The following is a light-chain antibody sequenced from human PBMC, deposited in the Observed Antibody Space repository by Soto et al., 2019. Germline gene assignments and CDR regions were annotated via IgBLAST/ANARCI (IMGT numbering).Light chain of an antibody. CDR1: QSISSW. CDR3: LQYHNLWA. Sequence: IHMTQRAYTLSASIGYRLTINNRASQSISSWLAWYQQKPGKAPKLLIYDASSLESGVPSRFSGSGSGTEFTLTISRLQPEDFTVYYCLQYHNLWAFGPGTKVDIK. V-gene: IGKV1-5*01. CDR2: DAS. J-gene: IGKJ1*01.